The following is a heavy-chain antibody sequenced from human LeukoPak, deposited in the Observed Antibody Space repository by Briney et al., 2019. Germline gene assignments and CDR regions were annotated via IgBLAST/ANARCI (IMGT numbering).Heavy chain of an antibody. CDR2: INPNSGGT. D-gene: IGHD3-10*01. CDR3: ARGLGRNYYGSGSYFRFDY. V-gene: IGHV1-2*02. J-gene: IGHJ4*02. CDR1: GYTFTGYY. Sequence: GASVKVSCKASGYTFTGYYMHWVRQAPGQGLEWMGWINPNSGGTNYAQKFQGRVTMTRDTSISTAYMELSRLRSDDTAVYYCARGLGRNYYGSGSYFRFDYWGQGTLVTVSS.